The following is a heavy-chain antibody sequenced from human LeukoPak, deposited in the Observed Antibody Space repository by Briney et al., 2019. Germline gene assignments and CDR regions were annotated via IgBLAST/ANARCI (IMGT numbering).Heavy chain of an antibody. V-gene: IGHV1-2*02. CDR3: ARFGRWFGELDADY. CDR1: GYTFTGYY. J-gene: IGHJ4*02. D-gene: IGHD3-10*01. Sequence: ASVKVSCKASGYTFTGYYMHWVRQAPGQGLEWMGWINPTSGGTKYAQKVTGRVNMTRDTSNSTAYMELSRLRSDDTAVYYCARFGRWFGELDADYWGQGTLVTVSS. CDR2: INPTSGGT.